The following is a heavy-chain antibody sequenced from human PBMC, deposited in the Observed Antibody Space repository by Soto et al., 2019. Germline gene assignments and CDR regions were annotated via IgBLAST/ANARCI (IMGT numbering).Heavy chain of an antibody. CDR1: GGTFSSYA. D-gene: IGHD3-10*01. CDR2: IIPIFGTA. V-gene: IGHV1-69*13. Sequence: GASVKVSCKASGGTFSSYAISWVRQAPGQGLEWMGGIIPIFGTANYAQKFQCRVTITADESTSTAYMELSSLRSEDTAVYYCARNSPAITMVRGVRYGMDVWGQGTTVTVSS. J-gene: IGHJ6*02. CDR3: ARNSPAITMVRGVRYGMDV.